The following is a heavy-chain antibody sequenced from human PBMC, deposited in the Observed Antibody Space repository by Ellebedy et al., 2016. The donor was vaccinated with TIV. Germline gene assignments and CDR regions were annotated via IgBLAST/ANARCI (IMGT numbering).Heavy chain of an antibody. V-gene: IGHV3-30-3*01. J-gene: IGHJ4*02. CDR1: GFTFSSYA. CDR2: ISYDGSNK. Sequence: PGGSLRLSCAASGFTFSSYAMHWVRQAPGKGLEWVAVISYDGSNKYYADSVKGRFTISRDNSKNTLYLQMNSLRAEDTAVYYCARGLYGSGSYPRGVVDYWGQGTLVTVSS. D-gene: IGHD3-10*01. CDR3: ARGLYGSGSYPRGVVDY.